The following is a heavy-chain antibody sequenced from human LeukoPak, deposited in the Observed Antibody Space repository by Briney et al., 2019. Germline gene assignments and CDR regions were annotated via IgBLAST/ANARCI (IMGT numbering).Heavy chain of an antibody. Sequence: SVKVSCKASGGTFSSYAISWVRQAPGQGLEWMGGIIPIFGTANYAQKFQGRVTITTDESTSTAYMELSSLRSEDTAVYYCASLLWFGGVREGIDYWGQGTLVTVSS. J-gene: IGHJ4*02. V-gene: IGHV1-69*05. CDR1: GGTFSSYA. CDR2: IIPIFGTA. D-gene: IGHD3-10*01. CDR3: ASLLWFGGVREGIDY.